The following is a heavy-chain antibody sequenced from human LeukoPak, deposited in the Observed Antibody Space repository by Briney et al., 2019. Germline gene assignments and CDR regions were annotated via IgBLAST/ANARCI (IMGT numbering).Heavy chain of an antibody. D-gene: IGHD2-15*01. CDR3: AKQLGYCSDGSCYFPY. Sequence: HAGGSLRLSCVASGFPFSSYWMTWVRQAPGKGLEWVSAISNNGGYTYYADSVQGRFTISRDNSKSTLCLQMNSLRAEDTAVYYCAKQLGYCSDGSCYFPYWGQGTLVTVSS. V-gene: IGHV3-23*01. J-gene: IGHJ4*02. CDR1: GFPFSSYW. CDR2: ISNNGGYT.